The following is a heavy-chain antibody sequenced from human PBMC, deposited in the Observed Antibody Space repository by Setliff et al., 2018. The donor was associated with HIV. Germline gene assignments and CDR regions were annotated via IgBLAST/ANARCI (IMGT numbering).Heavy chain of an antibody. V-gene: IGHV4-34*01. CDR1: GGSLSGYY. CDR2: INHSGST. CDR3: ARGRMATVLIRNWIDP. J-gene: IGHJ5*02. Sequence: SETLSLTCAVYGGSLSGYYWTWIRQPPGKGLEWIGEINHSGSTNYNPSLKSRVTISIDTPKNQFSLKLSSVTAADTAMYYCARGRMATVLIRNWIDPWGQGSLVTVSS. D-gene: IGHD4-4*01.